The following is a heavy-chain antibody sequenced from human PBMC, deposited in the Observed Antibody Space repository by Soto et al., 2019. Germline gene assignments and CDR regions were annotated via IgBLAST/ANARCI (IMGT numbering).Heavy chain of an antibody. CDR2: IYYSGST. Sequence: SETVSLTCTVPGGSISSYYWSWIRPPPGKGLEWIGYIYYSGSTNYNPSLKSRVTISVDTSKNQFSLKLSSVTAADTAVYYCARRKLGILNWFDPWGQGTLVTVSS. J-gene: IGHJ5*02. CDR3: ARRKLGILNWFDP. D-gene: IGHD7-27*01. CDR1: GGSISSYY. V-gene: IGHV4-59*01.